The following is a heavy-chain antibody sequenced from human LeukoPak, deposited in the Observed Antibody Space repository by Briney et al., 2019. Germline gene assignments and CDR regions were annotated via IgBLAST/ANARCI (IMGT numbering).Heavy chain of an antibody. V-gene: IGHV3-23*01. D-gene: IGHD2-15*01. Sequence: GGSLRLSCTASGFAFGSYAMYWVRQAPGKGLEWVSGIFGSGGSAHYADSVKGRFTISRDNTKNTVYLEMNSLGVEDTAVYYCAKTTVGYSSGRFPGWPADYWGQGTLVTVSS. J-gene: IGHJ4*02. CDR1: GFAFGSYA. CDR2: IFGSGGSA. CDR3: AKTTVGYSSGRFPGWPADY.